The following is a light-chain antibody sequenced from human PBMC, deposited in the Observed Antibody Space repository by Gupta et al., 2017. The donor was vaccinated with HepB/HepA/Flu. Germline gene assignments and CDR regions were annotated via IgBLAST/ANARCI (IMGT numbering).Light chain of an antibody. Sequence: DIHLTQSPSFLSASVGYRVTITCRASQDISRYLDWYHQSPGKAPKLLIYDASTLQTGVPYRFSGSGSGTEFTLTVSSLQPEDFGTYYCQQDNSYPIAFGQGTQLEIE. CDR1: QDISRY. V-gene: IGKV1-9*01. CDR2: DAS. J-gene: IGKJ5*01. CDR3: QQDNSYPIA.